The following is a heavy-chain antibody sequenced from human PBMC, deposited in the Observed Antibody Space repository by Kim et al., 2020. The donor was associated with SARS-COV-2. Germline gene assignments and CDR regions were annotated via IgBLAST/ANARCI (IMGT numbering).Heavy chain of an antibody. V-gene: IGHV1-69*13. J-gene: IGHJ4*02. CDR3: ARGEGYDILTGSNFDY. CDR1: GGTFSSYA. Sequence: SVKVSCKASGGTFSSYAISWVRQAPGQGLEWMGGIIPIFGTANYAQKFQGRVTITADESTSTAYMELSSLRSEDTAVYYCARGEGYDILTGSNFDYWGQGTLVTVSS. CDR2: IIPIFGTA. D-gene: IGHD3-9*01.